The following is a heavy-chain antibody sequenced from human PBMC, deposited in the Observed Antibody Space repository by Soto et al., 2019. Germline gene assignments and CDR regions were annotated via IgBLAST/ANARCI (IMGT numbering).Heavy chain of an antibody. D-gene: IGHD6-13*01. V-gene: IGHV3-53*02. Sequence: EVQLVETGGGLIQPGGSLRLSCAASGFTVSSNYMSWVRQAPGKGLEWVSVIYSGGSTYYAESVKGRFTISRDNSKNTLYLQMNSLRAEDTAVYYCARGRYSSSWFDYWGQGTLVTVSS. CDR3: ARGRYSSSWFDY. CDR2: IYSGGST. CDR1: GFTVSSNY. J-gene: IGHJ4*02.